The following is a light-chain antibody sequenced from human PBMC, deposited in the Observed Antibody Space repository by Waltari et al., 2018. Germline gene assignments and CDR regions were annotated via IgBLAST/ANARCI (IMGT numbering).Light chain of an antibody. Sequence: VVLTQSPDTLSLSPGESAALSCRASQSVSSTNLAWYQQKPGQAPSLLIYGAAFRATGVPDRFSGSGSATDFTLTISRLEAEDFALYYCQQYGTSPFTFGRGTKLQIK. CDR2: GAA. J-gene: IGKJ2*01. CDR1: QSVSSTN. V-gene: IGKV3-20*01. CDR3: QQYGTSPFT.